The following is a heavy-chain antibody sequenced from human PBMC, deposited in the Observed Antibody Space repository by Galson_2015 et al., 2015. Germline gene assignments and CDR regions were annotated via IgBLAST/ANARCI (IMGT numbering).Heavy chain of an antibody. Sequence: SLRLSCAASGFTFSGSAMHWVRQASGKGLEWVGRIRSKANCYATAYAASVKGRFTISRDDSKNTAYLQMNSLKTEDTAVYYCTRMHYYDSSDYNWFDPWGQGTLVTVSS. CDR1: GFTFSGSA. J-gene: IGHJ5*02. D-gene: IGHD3-22*01. CDR3: TRMHYYDSSDYNWFDP. V-gene: IGHV3-73*01. CDR2: IRSKANCYAT.